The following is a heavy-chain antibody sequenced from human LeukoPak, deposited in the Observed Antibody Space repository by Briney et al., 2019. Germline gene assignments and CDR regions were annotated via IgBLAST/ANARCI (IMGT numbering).Heavy chain of an antibody. CDR1: GFTFSSYS. V-gene: IGHV3-21*01. CDR2: ISSSSSYI. Sequence: GGSLRLSCAASGFTFSSYSMNWARQAPGKGLEWVSSISSSSSYIYYADSVKGRFTISRDNAKNSLYLQMNSLRVEDTAVYYCAREGSSFGGYERLDYWGQGALVTVSS. J-gene: IGHJ4*02. D-gene: IGHD5-12*01. CDR3: AREGSSFGGYERLDY.